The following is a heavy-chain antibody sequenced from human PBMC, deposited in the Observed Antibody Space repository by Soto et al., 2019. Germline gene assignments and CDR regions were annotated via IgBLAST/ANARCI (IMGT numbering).Heavy chain of an antibody. D-gene: IGHD6-19*01. CDR1: GFTFSTYA. J-gene: IGHJ4*02. CDR2: ISGSGGST. Sequence: EVQLLESGGVLVQPGGSLRLSCAASGFTFSTYAMSWVRQAPGKGLEWVSAISGSGGSTYYADSVKGRFTISRDNSKNTLYLQMNSLRAEDTAVYYCARDQGSGWYGRWDYWGQGTLVTVSS. CDR3: ARDQGSGWYGRWDY. V-gene: IGHV3-23*01.